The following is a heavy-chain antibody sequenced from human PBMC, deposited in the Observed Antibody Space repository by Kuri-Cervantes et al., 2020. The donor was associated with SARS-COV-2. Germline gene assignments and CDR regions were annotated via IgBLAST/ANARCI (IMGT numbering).Heavy chain of an antibody. CDR2: IYPGDSDT. V-gene: IGHV5-51*01. D-gene: IGHD2-2*01. J-gene: IGHJ3*01. CDR1: GYSFTSYW. Sequence: GESLKISCKGSGYSFTSYWIGWVRQMPGKGLEWMGIIYPGDSDTRYSPSFQGQVTISADKSISTAYLQWSSLKASDTAMYYCARRTMPRGISDSFDVWGQGTMVTVSS. CDR3: ARRTMPRGISDSFDV.